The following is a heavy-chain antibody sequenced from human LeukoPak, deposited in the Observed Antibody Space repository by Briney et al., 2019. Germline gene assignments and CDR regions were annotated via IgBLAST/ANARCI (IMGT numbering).Heavy chain of an antibody. D-gene: IGHD1-26*01. J-gene: IGHJ5*02. CDR3: ARVSAIVGATWGFDP. V-gene: IGHV3-48*01. CDR2: IGSSGSAI. Sequence: PGGSLRLSCAASGFTFSSYSMNWVRQAPGKGLEWVSYIGSSGSAIYYADSAKGRFTISRDNAKNSLYLQMNSLRAEDTAVYYCARVSAIVGATWGFDPWGQGILVTVSS. CDR1: GFTFSSYS.